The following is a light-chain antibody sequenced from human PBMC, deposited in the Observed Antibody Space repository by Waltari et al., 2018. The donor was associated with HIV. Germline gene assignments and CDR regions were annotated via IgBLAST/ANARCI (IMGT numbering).Light chain of an antibody. Sequence: QSVLTQPPSVSGAPGQRVTISCAGSGSNIGAGFDVHWYQQIPGTVPKLLIYDTSIRPSGVPALFSGAKSGTSASLAITGLQAEDEATFYCLSYDRSLRFVFGSGTKVSVL. CDR2: DTS. CDR1: GSNIGAGFD. CDR3: LSYDRSLRFV. V-gene: IGLV1-40*01. J-gene: IGLJ1*01.